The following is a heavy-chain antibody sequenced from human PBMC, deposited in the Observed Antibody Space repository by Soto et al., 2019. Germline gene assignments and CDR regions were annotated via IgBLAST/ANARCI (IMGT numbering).Heavy chain of an antibody. V-gene: IGHV4-34*01. CDR2: INHSGST. CDR1: GGSFSGYY. CDR3: ARVPTIFGVARLTYGMDV. D-gene: IGHD3-3*01. Sequence: PSETLSLTCAVYGGSFSGYYWSWIRQPPGKGLEWMGEINHSGSTNYNPSLKSRVTISVDTSKNQFSLKLSSVTAADTAVYYCARVPTIFGVARLTYGMDVWGQGTTVTVSS. J-gene: IGHJ6*02.